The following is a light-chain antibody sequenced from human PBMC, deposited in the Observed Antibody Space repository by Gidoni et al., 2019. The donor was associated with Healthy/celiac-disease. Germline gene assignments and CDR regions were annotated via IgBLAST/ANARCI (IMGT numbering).Light chain of an antibody. J-gene: IGKJ5*01. CDR3: QQYGSSPLTT. V-gene: IGKV3-20*01. CDR1: QSVSSSY. CDR2: GAS. Sequence: IVSTQSPGTLSLSPGERATLPCRASQSVSSSYLAWYQQKPGQAPRLLIYGASSRATGIPDRFSGRGSGTDFTLTISRLEPEDFAVYYCQQYGSSPLTTFGQGTRLEIK.